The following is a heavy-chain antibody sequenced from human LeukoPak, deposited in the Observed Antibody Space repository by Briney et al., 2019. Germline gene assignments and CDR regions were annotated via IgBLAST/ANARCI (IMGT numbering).Heavy chain of an antibody. Sequence: ASVKVSCKTSGYTFTGYDMHWVRQAPGQGLEWMGWINPNSDSTNYAQKFQGRVTLTRDTSISTAHMELSRLRSDDTAVFYCARGRGSDYEYFDYWGQGTLVTVSS. CDR3: ARGRGSDYEYFDY. D-gene: IGHD5-12*01. CDR1: GYTFTGYD. J-gene: IGHJ4*02. CDR2: INPNSDST. V-gene: IGHV1-2*02.